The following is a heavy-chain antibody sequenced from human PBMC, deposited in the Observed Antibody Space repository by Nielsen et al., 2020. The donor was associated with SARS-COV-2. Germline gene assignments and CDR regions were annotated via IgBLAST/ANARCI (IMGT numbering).Heavy chain of an antibody. CDR2: IKQDGSEK. CDR1: GFTLSSQW. Sequence: GGSLRLSCAASGFTLSSQWMGWVRQAPGKGLEWVADIKQDGSEKVYVDSVKGRFTISRDNAKNSLYLQMNSLRAEDTAVYYCARGARWVDYWGQGTLVTVSS. V-gene: IGHV3-7*01. D-gene: IGHD1-26*01. J-gene: IGHJ4*02. CDR3: ARGARWVDY.